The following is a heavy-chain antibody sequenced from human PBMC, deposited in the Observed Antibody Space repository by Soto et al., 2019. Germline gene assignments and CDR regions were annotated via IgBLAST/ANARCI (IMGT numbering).Heavy chain of an antibody. Sequence: GESLKISCKGSGYSFTSYWIGWVRQMPGKGLEWMGIIYPGDSDTRYSPSFQGQVTISADKSISTAYLQWSSLKASDTAMYYCSRCESISTGRYCHHYRMDLWGQGTTVTVS. D-gene: IGHD3-10*01. CDR1: GYSFTSYW. CDR3: SRCESISTGRYCHHYRMDL. CDR2: IYPGDSDT. V-gene: IGHV5-51*01. J-gene: IGHJ6*02.